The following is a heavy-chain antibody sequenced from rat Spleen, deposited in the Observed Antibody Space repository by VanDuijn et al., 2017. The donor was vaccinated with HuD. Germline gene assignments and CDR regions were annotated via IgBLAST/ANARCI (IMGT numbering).Heavy chain of an antibody. Sequence: EVQLVESGGGLVQPGRSLKLSCAASGFTFSDFAMAWVRQTPTKGLEWVASISTGGTGTYYRDSVKGRFTISRDNAKNTQYLQMDSLRSEDTATYYCARGGYTTDYFYVGWFAYWGQGTLVTVSS. CDR2: ISTGGTGT. CDR1: GFTFSDFA. J-gene: IGHJ3*01. V-gene: IGHV5S14*01. CDR3: ARGGYTTDYFYVGWFAY. D-gene: IGHD1-6*01.